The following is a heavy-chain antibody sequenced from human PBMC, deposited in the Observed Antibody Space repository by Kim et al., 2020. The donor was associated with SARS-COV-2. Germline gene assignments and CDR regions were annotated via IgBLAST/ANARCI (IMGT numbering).Heavy chain of an antibody. CDR1: GFTFSSYA. J-gene: IGHJ6*04. CDR3: ARNGTIRGAMATAYYYYGMDV. Sequence: GGSLRLSCAASGFTFSSYAMHWVRQAPGKGLEWVAVISYDGSNKYYADSVKGRFTISRDNSKNTLYLQMNSLRAEDTAVYYCARNGTIRGAMATAYYYYGMDVWGKGNTVTVSS. CDR2: ISYDGSNK. D-gene: IGHD5-18*01. V-gene: IGHV3-30-3*01.